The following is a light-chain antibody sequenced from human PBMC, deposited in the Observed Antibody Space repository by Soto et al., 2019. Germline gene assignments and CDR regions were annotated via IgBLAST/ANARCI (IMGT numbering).Light chain of an antibody. CDR3: PSYGGALTAYV. CDR2: GND. Sequence: SVLTQPPSVCGAPGQRATISCTGTSSNIGAGYEVHWYHQLPVTAPKFLVSGNDNRPSGVPDRLSASKSGNSGSLAITGLQAEHECHYYSPSYGGALTAYVLGTGTRSP. V-gene: IGLV1-40*01. J-gene: IGLJ1*01. CDR1: SSNIGAGYE.